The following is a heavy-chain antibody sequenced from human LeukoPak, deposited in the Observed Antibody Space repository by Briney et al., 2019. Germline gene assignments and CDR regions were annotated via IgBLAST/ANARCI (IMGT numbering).Heavy chain of an antibody. CDR2: IKQAGSEK. J-gene: IGHJ6*02. D-gene: IGHD3-10*01. CDR3: AREVVLRFGESRFYYGMDV. V-gene: IGHV3-7*01. CDR1: GFTFSTYW. Sequence: GGSLRLSCAASGFTFSTYWMSWVRQAPGKGLEWVASIKQAGSEKYYVDSVKGRFTLSRDNAKNSLYLQMNSLRGEDTAVHYCAREVVLRFGESRFYYGMDVWGQGTTVTVSS.